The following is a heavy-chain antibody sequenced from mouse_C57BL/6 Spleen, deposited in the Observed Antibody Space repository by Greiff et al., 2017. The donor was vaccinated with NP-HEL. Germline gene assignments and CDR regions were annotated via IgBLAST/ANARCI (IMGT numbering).Heavy chain of an antibody. CDR1: EYEFPSHD. Sequence: EVKLQESGGGLVQPGESLKLSCESNEYEFPSHDMSWVRKTPEKRLELVAAINSDGGSTYYPDTMERRFIISRDNTKKTLYLQMSSLRSEDTALYYCARGDYGNYGFAYWGQGTLVTVSA. J-gene: IGHJ3*01. V-gene: IGHV5-2*01. CDR2: INSDGGST. D-gene: IGHD2-1*01. CDR3: ARGDYGNYGFAY.